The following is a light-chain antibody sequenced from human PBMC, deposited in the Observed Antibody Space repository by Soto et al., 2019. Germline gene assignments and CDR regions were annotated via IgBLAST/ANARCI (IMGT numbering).Light chain of an antibody. Sequence: DIQMTQSPSTLSASVGDRVTITCRASQSISGWLAWYQQKPGKAPKLLIYAASSLESGVPSRFPGSGSGTEFTLTISSLQTDDFATYYCQQYNGYPWTFGQGTKVEIK. CDR3: QQYNGYPWT. CDR2: AAS. CDR1: QSISGW. V-gene: IGKV1-5*01. J-gene: IGKJ1*01.